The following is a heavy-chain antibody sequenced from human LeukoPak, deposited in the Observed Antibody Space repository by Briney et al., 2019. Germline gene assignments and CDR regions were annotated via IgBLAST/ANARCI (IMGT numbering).Heavy chain of an antibody. J-gene: IGHJ5*02. CDR1: GFTFSNYW. V-gene: IGHV3-7*01. CDR2: INENGGDK. D-gene: IGHD6-13*01. Sequence: GGSLRLSCAATGFTFSNYWMTWVRQAPGKGLEWVANINENGGDKYYVDSVKGRFTISRDNAKNSQFLQMNSLRVEDTAVYYCARDRSRGFDLWGQGTLVTVSS. CDR3: ARDRSRGFDL.